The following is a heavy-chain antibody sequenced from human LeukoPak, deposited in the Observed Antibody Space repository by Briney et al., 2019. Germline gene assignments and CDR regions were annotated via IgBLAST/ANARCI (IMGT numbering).Heavy chain of an antibody. V-gene: IGHV1-69*05. Sequence: SVKVSCKASGGTFSSYAISWVRQAPGQGLEWMGRIIPIFGTANYAQKFQGRVTITTDESTSTAYMELSSLRSEDTAVCYCAKTPIPGIAVAEDYWGQGTLVTVSS. CDR1: GGTFSSYA. CDR3: AKTPIPGIAVAEDY. CDR2: IIPIFGTA. J-gene: IGHJ4*02. D-gene: IGHD6-19*01.